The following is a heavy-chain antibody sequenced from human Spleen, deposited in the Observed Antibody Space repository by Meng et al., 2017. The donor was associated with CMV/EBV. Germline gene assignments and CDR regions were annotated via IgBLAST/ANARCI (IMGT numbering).Heavy chain of an antibody. D-gene: IGHD5-24*01. CDR2: IYYSGST. CDR3: ARHHVEMASRVSDY. CDR1: GYSISSGYY. V-gene: IGHV4-38-2*02. J-gene: IGHJ4*02. Sequence: SETLSLTCTVSGYSISSGYYWGWIRQPPGKGLEWIGSIYYSGSTYYNPSLKSRVTISVDTSKNQFSLKLSSVTAADTAVYYCARHHVEMASRVSDYWGQGTLVTVSS.